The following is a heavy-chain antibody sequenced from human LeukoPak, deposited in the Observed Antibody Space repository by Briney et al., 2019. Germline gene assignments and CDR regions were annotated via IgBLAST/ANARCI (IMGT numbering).Heavy chain of an antibody. D-gene: IGHD5-12*01. J-gene: IGHJ4*02. CDR3: AKEGLRFFDF. Sequence: PGRSLRLSCAASGFTFSSYGMHWVRQAPGKGLEWVAVISYDGSNKYYADSVKGRFTISRDNSKNTLYLQMNSLRSEDTAVYYCAKEGLRFFDFWGQGTLVTVSS. CDR2: ISYDGSNK. CDR1: GFTFSSYG. V-gene: IGHV3-30*18.